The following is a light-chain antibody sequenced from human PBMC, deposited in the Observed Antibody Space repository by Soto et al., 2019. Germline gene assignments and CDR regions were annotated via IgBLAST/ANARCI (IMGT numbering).Light chain of an antibody. CDR2: RNN. J-gene: IGLJ1*01. V-gene: IGLV1-44*01. Sequence: SLVAPPPPTSGTPRQRVTLPCSGKSSNIGSNPVNWYQQLPGTAPKLLIYRNNQRPSGVPDRWSGTKSGTSASLAISGLQSEDEADYYCAAWDDSLKGYVFGSGTKVTVL. CDR3: AAWDDSLKGYV. CDR1: SSNIGSNP.